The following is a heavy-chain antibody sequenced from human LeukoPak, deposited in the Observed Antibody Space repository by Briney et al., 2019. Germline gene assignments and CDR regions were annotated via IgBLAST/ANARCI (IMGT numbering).Heavy chain of an antibody. CDR1: GFTFSNYW. Sequence: GGSLRLSCAASGFTFSNYWMHWVRQAPGKGLVWVSRINTDGRSTDYADSVKGRFTISRDNAKNTLYLQMNSLRAEDTAVYYCARDRSYAMDVWGQGTTVTVSS. CDR3: ARDRSYAMDV. CDR2: INTDGRST. J-gene: IGHJ6*02. V-gene: IGHV3-74*01.